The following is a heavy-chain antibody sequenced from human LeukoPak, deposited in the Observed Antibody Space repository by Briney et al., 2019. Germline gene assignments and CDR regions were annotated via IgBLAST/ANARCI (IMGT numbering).Heavy chain of an antibody. CDR1: GFTFSSYG. D-gene: IGHD3-10*01. Sequence: PGRSLSLSCAASGFTFSSYGMHWVRQAPGKGLEWVAVISYDGSNKYYADSVKGRFTISRDNSKNTLYLQMNSLRAEDTAVYYCAKDPRFGELIGNDVFDIWGQGTMVTVSS. V-gene: IGHV3-30*18. CDR3: AKDPRFGELIGNDVFDI. CDR2: ISYDGSNK. J-gene: IGHJ3*02.